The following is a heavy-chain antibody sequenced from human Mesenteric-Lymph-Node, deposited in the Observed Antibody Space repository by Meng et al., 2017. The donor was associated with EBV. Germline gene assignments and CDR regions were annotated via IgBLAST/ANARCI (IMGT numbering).Heavy chain of an antibody. V-gene: IGHV6-1*01. CDR1: GDSVSSNSAA. J-gene: IGHJ2*01. Sequence: QVQLQQSGPGLVKPSXXXXPXXAISGDSVSSNSAAWNWIRQSPSRGLEWLGRTYYRSKWYNDYAVSVKSRITINPDTSKNQFSLQLNSVTPEDTAVYYCARGATSVFDLWGRGTLVTVSS. CDR3: ARGATSVFDL. CDR2: TYYRSKWYN.